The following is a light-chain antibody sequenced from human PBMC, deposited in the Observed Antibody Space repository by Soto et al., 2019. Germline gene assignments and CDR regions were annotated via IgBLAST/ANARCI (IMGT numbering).Light chain of an antibody. CDR1: RDDIGAYAS. CDR3: YSYTNSSAVV. CDR2: EVT. J-gene: IGLJ2*01. V-gene: IGLV2-14*01. Sequence: QSVLTQPASVSGSPGQSITISCAGTRDDIGAYASVSSYHQHPGNAPHLLMYEVTNRPSGVSDRFSGSKSRNTASLTISGLQAEDEADYYCYSYTNSSAVVFGGGTKVTGL.